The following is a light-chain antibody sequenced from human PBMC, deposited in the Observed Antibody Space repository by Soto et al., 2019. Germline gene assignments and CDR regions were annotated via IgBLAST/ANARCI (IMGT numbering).Light chain of an antibody. CDR1: QSVSSY. V-gene: IGKV3-11*01. CDR2: DTS. CDR3: QQRYNGLT. Sequence: IVLTQSPATLSLSPGERATLSCRVSQSVSSYLLWYQQKPGQAPRLLIYDTSNRATDIPARFSGSGSGTDFTLTISSLEPEDFAVYYCQQRYNGLTFGGGTKVEIK. J-gene: IGKJ4*01.